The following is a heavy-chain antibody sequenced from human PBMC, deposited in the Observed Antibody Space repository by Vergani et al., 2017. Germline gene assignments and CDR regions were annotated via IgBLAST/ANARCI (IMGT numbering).Heavy chain of an antibody. J-gene: IGHJ6*03. CDR2: IYYSGST. D-gene: IGHD3-3*01. CDR3: ARESSGSSNRYYYYYMDV. Sequence: QVQLQESGPGLVKPSETLSLTCTVSGGSVSSGSYYWSWIRQPAGKGLEWIGYIYYSGSTNYNPSLKSRVTISVDTSKNQFSLKLSSVTAAYTAVYYCARESSGSSNRYYYYYMDVWGKGTTVTVSS. V-gene: IGHV4-61*10. CDR1: GGSVSSGSYY.